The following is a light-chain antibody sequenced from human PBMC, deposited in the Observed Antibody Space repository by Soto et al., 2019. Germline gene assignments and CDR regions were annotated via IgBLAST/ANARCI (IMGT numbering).Light chain of an antibody. J-gene: IGKJ2*01. CDR1: HSVSSN. V-gene: IGKV3-15*01. CDR3: QQYNNWPLHT. Sequence: TVMTQSPATLSVSPGERATLSCRASHSVSSNLAWYQQKPGQAPRLVIYGASTRATGIPARFSGSGSGTEFTLTISSLQSEDSAVYYCQQYNNWPLHTFGQGTKLEIK. CDR2: GAS.